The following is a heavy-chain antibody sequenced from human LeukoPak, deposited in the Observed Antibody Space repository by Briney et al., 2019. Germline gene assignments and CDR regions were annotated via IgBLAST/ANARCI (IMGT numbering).Heavy chain of an antibody. CDR1: GFTFSSYA. CDR3: TTGSKGIAARRPYYYYYMDV. CDR2: IKSKTDGGTT. V-gene: IGHV3-15*01. Sequence: PGGSLRLSCAASGFTFSSYAMSWVRQAPGKGLEWVGRIKSKTDGGTTDYAAPVKGRFTISRDDSKNTLYLQMNSLKTEDTAVYYCTTGSKGIAARRPYYYYYMDVWGKGTTVTVSS. J-gene: IGHJ6*03. D-gene: IGHD6-6*01.